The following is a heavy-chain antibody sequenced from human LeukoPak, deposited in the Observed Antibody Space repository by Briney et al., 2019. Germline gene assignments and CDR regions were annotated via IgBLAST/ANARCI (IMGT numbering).Heavy chain of an antibody. CDR3: AKLSGALQLWGAFDF. CDR2: ISNDGSDK. V-gene: IGHV3-30*18. CDR1: GFTVSNNY. Sequence: PGGSLRLSCAASGFTVSNNYMNWVRQAPGKGLEWVALISNDGSDKYYADSVKGRFTISRDNSKNTLYLQVNSLRAEDTAVYYCAKLSGALQLWGAFDFWGQGTIVSVSS. D-gene: IGHD5-18*01. J-gene: IGHJ3*01.